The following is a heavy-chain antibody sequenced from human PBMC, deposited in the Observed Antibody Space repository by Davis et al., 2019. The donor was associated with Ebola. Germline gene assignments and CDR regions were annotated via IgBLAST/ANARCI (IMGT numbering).Heavy chain of an antibody. CDR1: GGSISSYY. Sequence: SETLSLTCTVSGGSISSYYWSWIRQPPGKGLEWIGYIYYSGSTNYNPSLKSRVTISVDTSKNQFSLKLSSVTAAAPAVYYCARDRWGGGGDWFDPWGQGTLVTVSS. V-gene: IGHV4-59*01. CDR3: ARDRWGGGGDWFDP. D-gene: IGHD3-10*01. CDR2: IYYSGST. J-gene: IGHJ5*02.